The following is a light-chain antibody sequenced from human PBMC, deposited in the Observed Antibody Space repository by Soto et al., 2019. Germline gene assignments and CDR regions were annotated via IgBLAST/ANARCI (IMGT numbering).Light chain of an antibody. CDR3: TLYTSSSPHVV. Sequence: QSALTQPASVSGSPGQSITISCTGTSSDVGGYNLVSWYQQHSGEVPKLMIYEGSNRPSGVSNRFSGSKSGNTASLTISGLQGEDEADYYCTLYTSSSPHVVFGGGPKLTVL. J-gene: IGLJ2*01. CDR1: SSDVGGYNL. V-gene: IGLV2-14*02. CDR2: EGS.